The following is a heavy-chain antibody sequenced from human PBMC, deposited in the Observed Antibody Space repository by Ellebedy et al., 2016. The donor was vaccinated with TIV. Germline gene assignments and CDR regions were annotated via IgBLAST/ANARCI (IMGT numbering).Heavy chain of an antibody. Sequence: GESLKISCAASGFTFSDYTMNWVRQAPGKGLEWVSSISDSSDYIKYADSLKGRFTISRDNAKDSLYLQMNSLRAEDTAVYYCAKAPGIAARREWIDYWGQGTLVTVSS. V-gene: IGHV3-21*04. CDR2: ISDSSDYI. CDR3: AKAPGIAARREWIDY. J-gene: IGHJ4*02. D-gene: IGHD6-6*01. CDR1: GFTFSDYT.